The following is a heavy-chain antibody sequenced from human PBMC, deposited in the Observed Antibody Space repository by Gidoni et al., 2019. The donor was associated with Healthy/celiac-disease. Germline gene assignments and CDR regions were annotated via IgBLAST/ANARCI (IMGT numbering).Heavy chain of an antibody. CDR3: AREDSMVRGVYDY. V-gene: IGHV3-33*01. CDR1: GFTFSSYG. CDR2: IWYDGSNK. J-gene: IGHJ4*02. Sequence: QVQLVESGGGVVQPGRSLRLSCAASGFTFSSYGMHWVRQAPGKGLEWGAVIWYDGSNKYYADSVKGRFTISRDNSKNTLYLQMNSLRAEDTAVYYCAREDSMVRGVYDYWGQGTLVTVSS. D-gene: IGHD3-10*01.